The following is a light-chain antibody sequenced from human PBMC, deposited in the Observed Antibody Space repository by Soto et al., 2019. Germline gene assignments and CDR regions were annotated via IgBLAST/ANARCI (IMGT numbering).Light chain of an antibody. Sequence: DIQMTQSPSTLSASVGDTVPITCRASQTISGWLAWYQQRPGKAPHLLIFDASTLESGVPSRFSGSGSGTTFTLTISSLQSDDFATYYCLQYNGYYRTFGQGTKVDIK. V-gene: IGKV1-5*01. J-gene: IGKJ1*01. CDR2: DAS. CDR1: QTISGW. CDR3: LQYNGYYRT.